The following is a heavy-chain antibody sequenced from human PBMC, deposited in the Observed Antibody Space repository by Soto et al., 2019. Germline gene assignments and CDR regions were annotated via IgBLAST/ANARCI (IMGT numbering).Heavy chain of an antibody. D-gene: IGHD2-2*01. J-gene: IGHJ6*03. Sequence: QVQLVQSGAEVEKPGASVKVSCKASGYTFTNYAVHWVRQAPGQRLEWMGWINAGNGNTRYSQKFQGRVTITRDTSARTAYMELSSLRSEDTAVYYWARGHIEVVPVASWSLYMDVWGKGTKVTVSS. CDR2: INAGNGNT. V-gene: IGHV1-3*01. CDR1: GYTFTNYA. CDR3: ARGHIEVVPVASWSLYMDV.